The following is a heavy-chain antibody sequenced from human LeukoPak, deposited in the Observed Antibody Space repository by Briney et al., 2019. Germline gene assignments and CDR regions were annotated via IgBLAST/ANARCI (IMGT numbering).Heavy chain of an antibody. V-gene: IGHV3-11*01. Sequence: GGALRLSCAASGFTFRAHYMSWIRQAPGKGLEWLSYMGPTGRTLHYADSVEGRFTISRDNAGDSLYLQMNSLRVDDTAIYYCARIKRGALAFDSWGQGTLVSVSS. D-gene: IGHD1-26*01. CDR2: MGPTGRTL. J-gene: IGHJ4*02. CDR3: ARIKRGALAFDS. CDR1: GFTFRAHY.